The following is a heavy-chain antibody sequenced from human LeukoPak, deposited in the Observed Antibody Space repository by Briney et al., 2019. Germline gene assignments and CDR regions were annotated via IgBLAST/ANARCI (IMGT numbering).Heavy chain of an antibody. V-gene: IGHV3-48*03. CDR3: ARVGRGATPGY. CDR2: ISSGGTTV. CDR1: GFTFSSSE. J-gene: IGHJ4*02. D-gene: IGHD1-26*01. Sequence: GGSLRLSCAVSGFTFSSSEMNWVRHAPGKGLEWVSYISSGGTTVYYGDSVKGRFTISRDNAKNSLYLQMNSLRAEDTAVYYCARVGRGATPGYWGQGTLVTVSS.